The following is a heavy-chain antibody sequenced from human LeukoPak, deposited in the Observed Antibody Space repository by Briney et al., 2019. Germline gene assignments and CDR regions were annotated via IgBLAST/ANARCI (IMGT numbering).Heavy chain of an antibody. CDR3: ARVDTAMIKAFDY. V-gene: IGHV3-23*01. D-gene: IGHD5-18*01. CDR1: GFTFSSYV. J-gene: IGHJ4*02. CDR2: IRFSSDST. Sequence: PGGSLRLSCAASGFTFSSYVMSWVRQAPGKGLEWVTSIRFSSDSTYYTDSVRGRFTISRDNSKNTLYMQMNSLRAEDTAVYYCARVDTAMIKAFDYWGQGTLVTVSS.